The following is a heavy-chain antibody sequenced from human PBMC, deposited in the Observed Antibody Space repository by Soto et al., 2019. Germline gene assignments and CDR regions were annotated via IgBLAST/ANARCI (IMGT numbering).Heavy chain of an antibody. D-gene: IGHD2-21*02. J-gene: IGHJ4*02. CDR3: ANGNKGDPGD. V-gene: IGHV3-30*18. CDR2: ISYDGSNK. Sequence: QVQLVESGGGVVQPGRSLRLSCAASGFTFSSYGMHWVRQAPGKGLEWVAVISYDGSNKYYADSVKGRFTISRDNSKNTLYLQMNSLRAEDTAVYYCANGNKGDPGDWGQGTLVTVSS. CDR1: GFTFSSYG.